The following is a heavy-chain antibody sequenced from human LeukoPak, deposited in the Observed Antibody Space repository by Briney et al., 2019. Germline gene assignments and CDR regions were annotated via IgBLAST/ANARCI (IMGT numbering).Heavy chain of an antibody. V-gene: IGHV1-2*02. Sequence: EASVKVSCKASGYTFTGYYIHWVRQAPGQGLEWMGWIIPNSGGTNYAQKFQGRVTMTRDTSISTAFMELSRLRSGGAAMYYCARSTWFGDQPIHYFDYWGQGTLVTVSS. CDR2: IIPNSGGT. J-gene: IGHJ4*02. CDR3: ARSTWFGDQPIHYFDY. D-gene: IGHD3-10*01. CDR1: GYTFTGYY.